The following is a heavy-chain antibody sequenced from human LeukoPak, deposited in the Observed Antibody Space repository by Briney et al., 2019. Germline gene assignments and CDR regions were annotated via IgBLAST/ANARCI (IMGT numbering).Heavy chain of an antibody. CDR1: GGSISSSSYY. J-gene: IGHJ5*02. V-gene: IGHV4-39*07. D-gene: IGHD6-19*01. Sequence: SETLSLTCTVSGGSISSSSYYWGWIRQPPGKGLEWIGSIYYSGSTYYNPSLKSRVTISVDTSKNQFSLKLSSVTAADTAVYYCARENRIAVADYNWFDPWGQGTLVTVSS. CDR3: ARENRIAVADYNWFDP. CDR2: IYYSGST.